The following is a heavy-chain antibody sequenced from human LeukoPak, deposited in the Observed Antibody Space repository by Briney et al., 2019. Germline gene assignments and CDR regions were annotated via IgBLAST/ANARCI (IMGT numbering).Heavy chain of an antibody. Sequence: SQTLSLTCAISGDSVSSNSAAWTWIRQSPSRGLEWLGRTYYRSKWYNDYAVSVKSRLIINPDTSKNQFSLQLNSVTPEDTAAYYCARTGYGYSTSWYYFDYWGQGTQVTVSS. CDR2: TYYRSKWYN. D-gene: IGHD6-13*01. CDR3: ARTGYGYSTSWYYFDY. CDR1: GDSVSSNSAA. J-gene: IGHJ4*02. V-gene: IGHV6-1*01.